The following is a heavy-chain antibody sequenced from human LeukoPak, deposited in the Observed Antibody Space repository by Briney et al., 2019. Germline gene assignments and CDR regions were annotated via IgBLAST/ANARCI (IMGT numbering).Heavy chain of an antibody. CDR1: GYTFTSYA. D-gene: IGHD5-24*01. J-gene: IGHJ5*02. Sequence: ASVKVSCKASGYTFTSYAMHWVRQAPGQRLEWMGWINAGNGNTKYSQEFQGRVTITRDTSASTAYMELSSLRSEDMAVYYCARGAVVELSTIALYPWGQGTLVTVSS. V-gene: IGHV1-3*03. CDR2: INAGNGNT. CDR3: ARGAVVELSTIALYP.